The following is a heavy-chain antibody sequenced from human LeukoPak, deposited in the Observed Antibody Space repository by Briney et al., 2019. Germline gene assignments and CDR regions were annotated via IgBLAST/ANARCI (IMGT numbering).Heavy chain of an antibody. CDR2: ISGSAYST. D-gene: IGHD6-19*01. CDR1: GFTFSSYA. CDR3: AKETVAAPPIDY. V-gene: IGHV3-23*01. J-gene: IGHJ4*02. Sequence: GGSLRLSCAASGFTFSSYAMSWVRQAPGKGLEWVSAISGSAYSTYYADSVKGRFTISRDSSKNTLYLQMNSLRAEDTAVYYCAKETVAAPPIDYWGQGTLVTVSS.